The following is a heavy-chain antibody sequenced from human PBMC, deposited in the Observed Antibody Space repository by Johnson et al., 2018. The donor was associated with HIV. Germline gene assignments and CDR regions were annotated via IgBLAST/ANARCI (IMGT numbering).Heavy chain of an antibody. D-gene: IGHD3-16*02. J-gene: IGHJ3*02. V-gene: IGHV3-30-3*01. CDR2: ISYDGSNK. Sequence: QVQLVESGGGVVQPGRSLRLSCAASGFTFSSYAMHWVRQAPGKGLDWVAVISYDGSNKYYADSVKGRFTISRDNSKNTLYLQMNSLRAEDTAVYYCARDRVITFGGVIGRGAFDIWGQGTMVTVSS. CDR1: GFTFSSYA. CDR3: ARDRVITFGGVIGRGAFDI.